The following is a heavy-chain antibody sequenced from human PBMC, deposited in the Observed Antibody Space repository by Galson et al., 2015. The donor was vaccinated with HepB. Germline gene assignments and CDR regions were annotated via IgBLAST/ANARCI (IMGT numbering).Heavy chain of an antibody. D-gene: IGHD3-3*01. CDR3: ARSPTISRGYYYYYYMDV. CDR1: AYTFTSYG. J-gene: IGHJ6*03. Sequence: SVKVSCKASAYTFTSYGISWVRRAPGQGLKWMGWISTYNGYKNYAQKLQGRVTMTTDTSTSTAYMELRSLRSDDTAVYYCARSPTISRGYYYYYYMDVWGKGTTVTVSS. CDR2: ISTYNGYK. V-gene: IGHV1-18*01.